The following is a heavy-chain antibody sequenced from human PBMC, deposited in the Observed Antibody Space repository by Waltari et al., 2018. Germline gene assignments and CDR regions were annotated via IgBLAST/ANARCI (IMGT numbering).Heavy chain of an antibody. CDR1: SGSMSSYY. J-gene: IGHJ2*01. CDR3: ARGVYTFDSRWHYDL. CDR2: IYVSGAT. V-gene: IGHV4-59*13. D-gene: IGHD2-2*02. Sequence: QVQLQESGPGLVNSSETLSLTCTVSSGSMSSYYWSWRRQSPGRGLEWIGYIYVSGATNYNLSLRNRVTISLDKSKNQFSLQLRSLIAADTATYFCARGVYTFDSRWHYDLWGRGIVVAVSS.